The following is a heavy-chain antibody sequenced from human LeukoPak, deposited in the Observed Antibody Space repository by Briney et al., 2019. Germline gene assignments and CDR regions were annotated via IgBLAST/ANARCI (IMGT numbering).Heavy chain of an antibody. CDR1: NYFISSGHY. CDR2: MDHIGRS. Sequence: SETLSLTCSVSNYFISSGHYWAWIRQPPGKGLEWIGSMDHIGRSYYNPSLKSRVIISVDTSKKQVSLKLSSVTAADTAVYYCAGGDVYSDYWGQGTLVTVSS. CDR3: AGGDVYSDY. V-gene: IGHV4-38-2*02. D-gene: IGHD2-21*01. J-gene: IGHJ4*02.